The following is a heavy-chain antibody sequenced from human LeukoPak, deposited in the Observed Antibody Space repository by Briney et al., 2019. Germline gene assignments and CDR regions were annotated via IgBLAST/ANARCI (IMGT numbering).Heavy chain of an antibody. CDR3: AVITMTDYYYGMDV. J-gene: IGHJ6*02. Sequence: ASVKVSCKASGYTFTSYGISWVRQAPGQGLEWMGWISAYNGNTNYAQKLQGRVTMTTDTSTSTAYMELRSLRSDDTAVYYCAVITMTDYYYGMDVWGQGTTVTVPS. D-gene: IGHD3-22*01. CDR2: ISAYNGNT. V-gene: IGHV1-18*01. CDR1: GYTFTSYG.